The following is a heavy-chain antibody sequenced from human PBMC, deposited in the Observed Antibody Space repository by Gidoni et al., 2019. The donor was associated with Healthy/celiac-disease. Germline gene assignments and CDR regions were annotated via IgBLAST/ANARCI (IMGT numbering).Heavy chain of an antibody. CDR3: ARDRTVTTRSWFDP. Sequence: QVQLVQSGAEVKKPGASVKVSGKASGYTLTSYGSSWVRQAPGQGLEWMGWISAYNGTTNYAQKLQGRVTMTTDTSTSTAYMELRSLRSDDTAVYYCARDRTVTTRSWFDPWGQGTLVTVSS. V-gene: IGHV1-18*01. CDR1: GYTLTSYG. D-gene: IGHD4-4*01. J-gene: IGHJ5*02. CDR2: ISAYNGTT.